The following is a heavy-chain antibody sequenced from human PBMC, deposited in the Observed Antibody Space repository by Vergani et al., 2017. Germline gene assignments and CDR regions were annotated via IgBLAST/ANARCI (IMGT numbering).Heavy chain of an antibody. D-gene: IGHD2-2*01. CDR2: ISGSGGNT. CDR1: GFTFSSYA. J-gene: IGHJ6*02. Sequence: EVQLLESGGGLVQPGGSLRLSCAASGFTFSSYAMSWVRQVPGKGLEWVSGISGSGGNTYYANSVKGRFTTSRDNSKNTLYLQMNSLRADDTAVYYCAKGFYCSSTSCYEGRGYYYGMGVWRQ. CDR3: AKGFYCSSTSCYEGRGYYYGMGV. V-gene: IGHV3-23*01.